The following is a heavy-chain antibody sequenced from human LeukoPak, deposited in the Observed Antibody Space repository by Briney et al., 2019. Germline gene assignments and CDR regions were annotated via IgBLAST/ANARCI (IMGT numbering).Heavy chain of an antibody. J-gene: IGHJ5*01. D-gene: IGHD2/OR15-2a*01. V-gene: IGHV3-48*03. CDR1: GFTFDAYE. Sequence: GGSLRLSCAASGFTFDAYEINWVRQAPGKGLEWVSYISGSGRTIYYADSVRGRFTISWDNAKNSVYLQMNRLRAEDTAVYYCARGVYGRFDSWGQGTLVTVSS. CDR2: ISGSGRTI. CDR3: ARGVYGRFDS.